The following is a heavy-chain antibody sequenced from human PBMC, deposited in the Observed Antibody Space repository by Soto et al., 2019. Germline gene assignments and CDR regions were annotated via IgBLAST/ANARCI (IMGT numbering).Heavy chain of an antibody. V-gene: IGHV4-31*03. CDR1: GGSINSGRYY. Sequence: QVQLQESGPGLVKASQTLSLTYTVSGGSINSGRYYWSWIRQHPGKGLEWIGYIYDSGITDYNPSLKSRVTISVDTSKSQFSLNLSSVTAADTAVYYCARVQTDIVVVLAFDIWGQGTMVTVSS. CDR2: IYDSGIT. CDR3: ARVQTDIVVVLAFDI. D-gene: IGHD2-2*01. J-gene: IGHJ3*02.